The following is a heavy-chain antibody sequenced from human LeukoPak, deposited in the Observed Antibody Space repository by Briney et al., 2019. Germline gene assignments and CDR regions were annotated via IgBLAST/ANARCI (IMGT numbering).Heavy chain of an antibody. V-gene: IGHV3-74*01. CDR2: INTDGSST. J-gene: IGHJ4*02. CDR3: ARAVAGTYFDY. CDR1: GFIFSSYW. Sequence: PGGSLRLSCAASGFIFSSYWMHWVRHAPGKGLAWVSRINTDGSSTSYADSVKGRFTISRDNAKNTLYLQMNSLRAEDTVVYYCARAVAGTYFDYWGQGTLVTVSS. D-gene: IGHD6-19*01.